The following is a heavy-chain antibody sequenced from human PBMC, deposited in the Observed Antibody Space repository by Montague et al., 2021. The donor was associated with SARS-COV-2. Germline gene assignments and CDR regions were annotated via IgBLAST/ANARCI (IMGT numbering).Heavy chain of an antibody. J-gene: IGHJ6*02. D-gene: IGHD2-2*01. CDR2: IKQDGSEK. V-gene: IGHV3-7*01. CDR3: ARDSFVVVPAASNYYYYYGMDV. CDR1: GFTFSSYW. Sequence: SLRLSCAASGFTFSSYWMSWVRQAPGKGLEWVANIKQDGSEKYYVDSVKGRFTISRDNAKNSLYLQMNSLRAEDTAVYYCARDSFVVVPAASNYYYYYGMDVWGQGPRSPSP.